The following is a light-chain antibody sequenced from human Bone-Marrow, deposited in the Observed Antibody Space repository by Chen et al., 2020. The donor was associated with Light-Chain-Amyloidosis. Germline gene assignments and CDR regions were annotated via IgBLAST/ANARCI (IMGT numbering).Light chain of an antibody. Sequence: EIVMTQSPATLSVSPGERATLSCMASQSVRNNLAWYQQKPGQAPRLLIYGASTRTPDIPARYSGGGSGTEFTLTISSLQSEDFAVYFCQQYKDRPLTFGGGTKVEI. J-gene: IGKJ4*01. CDR1: QSVRNN. V-gene: IGKV3-15*01. CDR2: GAS. CDR3: QQYKDRPLT.